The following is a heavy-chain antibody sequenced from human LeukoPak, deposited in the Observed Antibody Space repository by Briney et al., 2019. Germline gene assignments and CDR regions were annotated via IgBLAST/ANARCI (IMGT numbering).Heavy chain of an antibody. J-gene: IGHJ6*04. CDR2: INHSGST. CDR3: ARVMVRGVIIRSYYYYYGMDV. D-gene: IGHD3-10*01. V-gene: IGHV4-34*01. Sequence: SETLSLTCAVYGGSFSGYYWSWIRQPPGQGLEWIGEINHSGSTNYNPSLKSRVTISVDTSKNLFYLKLSAVTAADTAVYYCARVMVRGVIIRSYYYYYGMDVWGKGTTVSVSS. CDR1: GGSFSGYY.